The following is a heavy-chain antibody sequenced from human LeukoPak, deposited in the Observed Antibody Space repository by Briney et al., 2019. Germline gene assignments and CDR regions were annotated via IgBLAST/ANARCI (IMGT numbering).Heavy chain of an antibody. CDR2: ISYDGSNK. J-gene: IGHJ3*02. D-gene: IGHD6-19*01. CDR1: GFTLSSYG. CDR3: AKLAVDDAFHI. V-gene: IGHV3-30*18. Sequence: GGSLRLSCAASGFTLSSYGMLWVRQATGRGVEGVAVISYDGSNKYYADSVKGRFTISRDNSKNTLYLQMNSLRAEDTAVYYCAKLAVDDAFHIWGQGTMVTVSS.